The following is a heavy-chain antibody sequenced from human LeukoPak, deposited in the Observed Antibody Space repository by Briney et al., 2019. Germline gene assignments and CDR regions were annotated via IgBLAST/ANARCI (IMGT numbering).Heavy chain of an antibody. Sequence: AGGSLRLSCAASGFTFSGYSMNWVRQAPGKGLEWVSSISSSSSYIYYADSVKGRFTISRDNAKNPLYLQMNSLRAEDTAVYYCARDIPDYWGQGTLVTVSS. D-gene: IGHD2-2*02. CDR1: GFTFSGYS. V-gene: IGHV3-21*01. CDR2: ISSSSSYI. CDR3: ARDIPDY. J-gene: IGHJ4*02.